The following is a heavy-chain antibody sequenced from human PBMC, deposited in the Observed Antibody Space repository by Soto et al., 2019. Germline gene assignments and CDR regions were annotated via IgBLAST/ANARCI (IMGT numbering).Heavy chain of an antibody. D-gene: IGHD3-10*01. J-gene: IGHJ6*02. Sequence: QVQLQESGPGLVKPSETLSLTCSVSGGSISNYYWNWIRQTPGKGLEWIGYMYYSGSINYNTSLKSRVTIPVYTSQYQFSMHLSSVTAADTSVYYCARGAYGSSPPYFYYGMDVWGQGNTVTVSS. CDR1: GGSISNYY. V-gene: IGHV4-59*01. CDR2: MYYSGSI. CDR3: ARGAYGSSPPYFYYGMDV.